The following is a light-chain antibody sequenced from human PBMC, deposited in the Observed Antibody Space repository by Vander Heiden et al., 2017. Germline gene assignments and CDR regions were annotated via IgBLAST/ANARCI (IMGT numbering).Light chain of an antibody. Sequence: DIQMTQSPSTLSASVGDRVTITCRASQSISSWLAWYQQKPGNAPKLLIYEASNLERGVPSRFSGSGSGTEFTLTISSLQPDDCATYYCQQYNSYSWTFGQGTKVEIK. CDR1: QSISSW. J-gene: IGKJ1*01. CDR3: QQYNSYSWT. CDR2: EAS. V-gene: IGKV1-5*03.